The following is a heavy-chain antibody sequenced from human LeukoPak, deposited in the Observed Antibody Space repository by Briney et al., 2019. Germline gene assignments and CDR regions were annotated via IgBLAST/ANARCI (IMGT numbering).Heavy chain of an antibody. V-gene: IGHV4-59*01. Sequence: SETLSLTCTVSGGSISSYYWSWIRQPPGKGLEWIGYIYYSGSTNYNPSLKSRVTISVDTSKNQFSLKLSSVTAADTAVYYCARGCEATMVRGVIGGAFDIWGQGTMVTVSS. CDR1: GGSISSYY. CDR2: IYYSGST. J-gene: IGHJ3*02. D-gene: IGHD3-10*01. CDR3: ARGCEATMVRGVIGGAFDI.